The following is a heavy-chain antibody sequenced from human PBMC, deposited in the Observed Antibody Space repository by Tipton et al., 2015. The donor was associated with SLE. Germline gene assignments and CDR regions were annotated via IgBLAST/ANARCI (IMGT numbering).Heavy chain of an antibody. J-gene: IGHJ4*02. D-gene: IGHD5-18*01. CDR3: ARCVGYSYGFDS. CDR1: GGSISSYY. Sequence: TLSLTCTVSGGSISSYYWSWIRQPPGKGLEWIGYIYYSGSTNYNPSLKSRVTISVDTSKNQFSLKLSSVTAADTAVYYCARCVGYSYGFDSWGQGTLVTVSS. CDR2: IYYSGST. V-gene: IGHV4-59*01.